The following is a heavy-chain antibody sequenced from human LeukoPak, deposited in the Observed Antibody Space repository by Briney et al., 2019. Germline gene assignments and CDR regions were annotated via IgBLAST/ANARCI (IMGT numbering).Heavy chain of an antibody. CDR3: ARARDYYYYGMDV. CDR1: GGTFSSYA. V-gene: IGHV1-69*13. Sequence: SVKVSCKASGGTFSSYAISWVRQAPGQGLEWMGGIIPIFGTANYAQKFQGRVTITADESTSTAYMELSSLRSEDTAVYYCARARDYYYYGMDVWGQGTTVAVSS. J-gene: IGHJ6*02. CDR2: IIPIFGTA.